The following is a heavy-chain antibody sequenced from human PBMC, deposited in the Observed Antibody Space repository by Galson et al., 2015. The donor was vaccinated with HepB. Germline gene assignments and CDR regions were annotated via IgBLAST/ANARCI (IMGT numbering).Heavy chain of an antibody. CDR2: IYSGGST. CDR1: GFTVSSNY. CDR3: ARAAPEGYYFDY. J-gene: IGHJ4*02. V-gene: IGHV3-66*01. D-gene: IGHD6-13*01. Sequence: SLRLSCAASGFTVSSNYMSWVRQAPGKGLEWVSVIYSGGSTYYADSAKGRLTIYRDNTKNKLYLQINSMRAEDTAVYYCARAAPEGYYFDYWGQGTLVTVSS.